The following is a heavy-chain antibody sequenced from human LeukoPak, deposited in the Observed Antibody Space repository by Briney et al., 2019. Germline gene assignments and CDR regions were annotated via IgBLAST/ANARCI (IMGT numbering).Heavy chain of an antibody. D-gene: IGHD5-12*01. CDR2: ISSGSSDT. V-gene: IGHV3-11*06. CDR3: VREFGGYSGSFDY. Sequence: AGGSLRLSCAASGFTFSDHYMSWIRQAPGKGLEWVSYISSGSSDTNYADSVKGRFTISRDNAKNSLYLQMNSLRAEDTALYYCVREFGGYSGSFDYWGQGTLVTVFS. CDR1: GFTFSDHY. J-gene: IGHJ4*02.